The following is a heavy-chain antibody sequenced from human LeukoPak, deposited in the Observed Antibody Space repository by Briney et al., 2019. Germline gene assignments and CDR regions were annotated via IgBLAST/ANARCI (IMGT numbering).Heavy chain of an antibody. Sequence: SETLSLTCTVSGGSISTYYWSWIRQPPGKGMEWIGFIYYTGSTNYNPSLKSRVTISLDTSKNQFSLKLSSVTAADTAVYYCARSVVPAANRFWFDPWGQGTLVTVSS. CDR3: ARSVVPAANRFWFDP. V-gene: IGHV4-59*01. J-gene: IGHJ5*02. CDR2: IYYTGST. D-gene: IGHD2-2*01. CDR1: GGSISTYY.